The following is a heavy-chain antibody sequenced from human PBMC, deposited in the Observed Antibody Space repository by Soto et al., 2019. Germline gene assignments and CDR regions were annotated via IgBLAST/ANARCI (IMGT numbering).Heavy chain of an antibody. D-gene: IGHD3-22*01. CDR1: GFTFSSYA. J-gene: IGHJ4*02. Sequence: LRLSCAASGFTFSSYAMSWVRQAPGKGLEWVSAISGSGGSTYYADSVKGRFTISRDNSKNTLYLQMNSLRAEDTAVYYCAKDITMIVVVITGNFDYWGQGTLVTVSS. CDR3: AKDITMIVVVITGNFDY. CDR2: ISGSGGST. V-gene: IGHV3-23*01.